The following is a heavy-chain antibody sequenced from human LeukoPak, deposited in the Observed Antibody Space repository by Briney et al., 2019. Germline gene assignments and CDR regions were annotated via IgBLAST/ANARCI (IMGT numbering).Heavy chain of an antibody. CDR2: ISERGGST. Sequence: QPGGSLRLSCVVSGLTLSNYAMSWVRQAPGKGLEWVSGISERGGSTKYADSVKGRFTISRDNSLNTVYLQMNNLRAEDTAVYFCAKRGIVIRGVLVIGFHKEAYYFDYWGQGILVTVSS. CDR3: AKRGIVIRGVLVIGFHKEAYYFDY. CDR1: GLTLSNYA. D-gene: IGHD3-10*01. V-gene: IGHV3-23*01. J-gene: IGHJ4*02.